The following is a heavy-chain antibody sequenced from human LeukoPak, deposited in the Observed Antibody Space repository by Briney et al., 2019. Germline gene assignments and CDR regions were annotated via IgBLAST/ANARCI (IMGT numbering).Heavy chain of an antibody. CDR3: ARDLIMGATNY. V-gene: IGHV3-21*01. J-gene: IGHJ4*02. Sequence: GGSLRLSCAASGFTFSSYSMNWVHQAPGKGLEWVSSITSSGGFIYYADSVKGRFTISRDNAKNSLYLQMNSLRAEDTAVYYCARDLIMGATNYWGQGTLVTVSS. D-gene: IGHD1-26*01. CDR2: ITSSGGFI. CDR1: GFTFSSYS.